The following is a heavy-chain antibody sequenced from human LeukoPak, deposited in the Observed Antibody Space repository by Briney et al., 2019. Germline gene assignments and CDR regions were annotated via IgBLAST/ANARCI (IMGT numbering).Heavy chain of an antibody. CDR3: ARAPDEDSSGWYYFDY. CDR1: GGSISSGGYY. CDR2: IYYSGST. D-gene: IGHD6-19*01. Sequence: PSETLSLTCTVSGGSISSGGYYWSWIRQHPWKGLEWIGYIYYSGSTYYNPSLKSRVTISVDTSKNQFSLKLSSVTAADTAVYYCARAPDEDSSGWYYFDYWGQGTLVTVSS. J-gene: IGHJ4*02. V-gene: IGHV4-31*03.